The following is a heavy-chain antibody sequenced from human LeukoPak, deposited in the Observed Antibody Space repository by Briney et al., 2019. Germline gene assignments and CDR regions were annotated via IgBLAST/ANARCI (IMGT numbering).Heavy chain of an antibody. V-gene: IGHV3-30*02. CDR1: GFTFSDYS. J-gene: IGHJ3*02. Sequence: GGSLRLSCAASGFTFSDYSMHWVRQAPGKGLNWVAFIRYDGDNKYYADSVKGRFTISRDNSKNMLYLEMNSLSTEDTAVYYCAKDRTRVSSFDIWGQGTMVTVSA. CDR3: AKDRTRVSSFDI. CDR2: IRYDGDNK. D-gene: IGHD1-14*01.